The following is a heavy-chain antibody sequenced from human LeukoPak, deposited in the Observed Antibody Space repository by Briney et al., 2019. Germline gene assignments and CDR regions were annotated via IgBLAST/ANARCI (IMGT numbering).Heavy chain of an antibody. CDR3: ARNVLLWFGELSKESNWFDP. D-gene: IGHD3-10*01. J-gene: IGHJ5*02. V-gene: IGHV1-18*01. CDR2: ISAYNGNT. CDR1: GYTFTTYA. Sequence: ASVKVSCKASGYTFTTYALHWVRQAPGQRLEWMGWISAYNGNTNYAQKLQGRVTLTTDTSTSTAYMELRSLRSDDTAVYYCARNVLLWFGELSKESNWFDPWGQGTLVTVSS.